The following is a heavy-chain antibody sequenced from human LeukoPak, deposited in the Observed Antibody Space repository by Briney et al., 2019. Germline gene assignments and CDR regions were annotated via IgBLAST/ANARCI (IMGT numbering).Heavy chain of an antibody. V-gene: IGHV3-23*01. J-gene: IGHJ3*02. CDR3: AKPYDYGDYLFGVAFDI. D-gene: IGHD4-17*01. Sequence: GGSLRLSCAASGFTFSSYAMSWVRQAPGKGLEWVSAISGSGGSTYYADSVKGRFTISRDNSKNTLYLQMNSLRAEDTAVYYCAKPYDYGDYLFGVAFDIWGQGTMVTVSS. CDR1: GFTFSSYA. CDR2: ISGSGGST.